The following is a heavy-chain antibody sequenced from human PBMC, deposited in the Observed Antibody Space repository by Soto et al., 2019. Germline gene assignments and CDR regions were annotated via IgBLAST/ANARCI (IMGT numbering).Heavy chain of an antibody. CDR3: TNHDYSEPCDL. CDR1: GFTFSDFD. CDR2: IRSNANYYAT. J-gene: IGHJ5*02. D-gene: IGHD4-4*01. Sequence: EVQLVESGGGLVLPGGSLKLSCAASGFTFSDFDIFWVRQASGKGLEWVGRIRSNANYYATAYAASVKGRFTISRDDSKNTAFLQMNSLNSEDTAVYYCTNHDYSEPCDLWGQGTLVTVSS. V-gene: IGHV3-73*02.